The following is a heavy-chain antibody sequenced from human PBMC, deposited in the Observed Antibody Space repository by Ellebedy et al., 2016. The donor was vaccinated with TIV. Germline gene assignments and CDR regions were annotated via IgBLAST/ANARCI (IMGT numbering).Heavy chain of an antibody. V-gene: IGHV3-30*18. Sequence: PGGSLRLSCAASEFTFSNYGMHRVRQAPGKGLEWVAVVSYDGSNTYYADSVKGRFTISRDNAKNTLYLQMNSLRADDTAVYYCAKDRTMVRGLIKSSGFDYWGQGTLVTVSS. CDR3: AKDRTMVRGLIKSSGFDY. D-gene: IGHD3-10*01. CDR2: VSYDGSNT. CDR1: EFTFSNYG. J-gene: IGHJ4*02.